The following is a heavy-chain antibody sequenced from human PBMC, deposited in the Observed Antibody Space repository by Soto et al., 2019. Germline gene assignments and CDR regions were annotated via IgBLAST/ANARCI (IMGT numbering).Heavy chain of an antibody. J-gene: IGHJ6*02. CDR1: GFSFSSFW. D-gene: IGHD3-3*01. CDR3: ARVGYDFWSGYYNGLYYYYGMVV. V-gene: IGHV3-7*03. Sequence: GGSLILSCAASGFSFSSFWMIWVRQAPEKGLEWVAIIKQDGSEKYYVDSVKGRFTISRDNAKNSLYLQMNSLRAEDTAVYYCARVGYDFWSGYYNGLYYYYGMVVWGQGTTVTVSS. CDR2: IKQDGSEK.